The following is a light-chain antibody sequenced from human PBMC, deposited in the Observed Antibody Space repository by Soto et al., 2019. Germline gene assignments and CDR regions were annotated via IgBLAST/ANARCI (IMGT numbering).Light chain of an antibody. CDR2: DAS. CDR1: QSVSNSY. V-gene: IGKV3D-20*01. CDR3: QQYNSWPLT. J-gene: IGKJ4*01. Sequence: EIVLTQSPATLSLSPGERATLSCGASQSVSNSYLAWYQQKPGLAPRLLIYDASSTATGIPDRFSGSGSGTEFTLTISRLEPEDFAVYYCQQYNSWPLTFGGGTKVEIK.